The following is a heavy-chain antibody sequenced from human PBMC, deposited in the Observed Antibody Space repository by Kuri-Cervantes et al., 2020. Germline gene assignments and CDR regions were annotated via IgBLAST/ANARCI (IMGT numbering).Heavy chain of an antibody. CDR3: ARGAGLLWFGELHKYYFDY. CDR2: IYTSGST. J-gene: IGHJ4*02. V-gene: IGHV4-61*02. Sequence: LRLSCTVSGGSISSGSYYWSWIRQPAGKGLEWIGRIYTSGSTNYNPSLKSRVTISVDRSKNQFSLKLSSVTAADTAVYYCARGAGLLWFGELHKYYFDYWGQGTLVTVSS. D-gene: IGHD3-10*01. CDR1: GGSISSGSYY.